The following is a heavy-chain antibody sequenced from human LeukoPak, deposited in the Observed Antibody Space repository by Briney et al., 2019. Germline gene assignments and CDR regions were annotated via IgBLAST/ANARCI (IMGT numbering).Heavy chain of an antibody. D-gene: IGHD3-10*01. Sequence: SVKVSCKASGGTFSSYAISWVRQAPGQGLEWMGGIIPIFGTANYAQKFQGRVTITTDESTSTAYMELSSLRSEDTAVYYCARAQNYYGSGNPGAFDIWGQGTMVTVSS. CDR1: GGTFSSYA. CDR2: IIPIFGTA. V-gene: IGHV1-69*05. CDR3: ARAQNYYGSGNPGAFDI. J-gene: IGHJ3*02.